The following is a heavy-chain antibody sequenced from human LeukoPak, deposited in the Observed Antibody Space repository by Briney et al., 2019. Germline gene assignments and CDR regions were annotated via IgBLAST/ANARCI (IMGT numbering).Heavy chain of an antibody. D-gene: IGHD3-3*01. V-gene: IGHV3-23*01. CDR3: ARDFADYDFWSGYLRNWFDP. CDR2: ISGSGGST. J-gene: IGHJ5*02. Sequence: GGSLRLSCAASGFTFSSYAMSWVRQAPGKGLEWVSVISGSGGSTYYADSVKGRFTISRDNAKNSLYLQMNSLRDEDTAVYYCARDFADYDFWSGYLRNWFDPWGQGTLVTVSS. CDR1: GFTFSSYA.